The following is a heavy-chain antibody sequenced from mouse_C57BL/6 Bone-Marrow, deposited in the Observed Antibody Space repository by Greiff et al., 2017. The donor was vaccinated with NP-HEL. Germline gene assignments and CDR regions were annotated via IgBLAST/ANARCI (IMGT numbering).Heavy chain of an antibody. CDR3: ARSRLLRYKDYFDY. V-gene: IGHV1-26*01. Sequence: VQLQQSGPELVKPGASVKISCKASGYTFTDYYMNWVKQSHGKSLEWIGDINPNNGGTSYNQKFKGKATLTVDKSSSTAYMELRSLTSEDSAVYYCARSRLLRYKDYFDYWGQGTTLTVSS. J-gene: IGHJ2*01. D-gene: IGHD1-1*01. CDR1: GYTFTDYY. CDR2: INPNNGGT.